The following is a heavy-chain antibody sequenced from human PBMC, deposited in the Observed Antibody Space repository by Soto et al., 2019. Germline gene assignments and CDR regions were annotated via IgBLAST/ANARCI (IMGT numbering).Heavy chain of an antibody. CDR3: ARDDDYPHSGLDY. CDR1: GFTFSRHG. V-gene: IGHV3-33*01. CDR2: ILNDASGH. Sequence: QVQLVESGGGVVQPGTSLRLSCAASGFTFSRHGMHWVRQTPGKGLEWLAVILNDASGHWYADSVKGRFTISRDNFENTVYLQMNGLRHEDTPMYYCARDDDYPHSGLDYWGQGTLVTVSP. D-gene: IGHD4-17*01. J-gene: IGHJ4*02.